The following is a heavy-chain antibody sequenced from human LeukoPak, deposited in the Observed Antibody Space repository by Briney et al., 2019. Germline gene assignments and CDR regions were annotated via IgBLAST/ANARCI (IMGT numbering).Heavy chain of an antibody. CDR3: ASYLTSIPSGMDV. Sequence: GGSLRLSCAASGFTFTSYEMNWVRQAPGKGLEWVSYITISGTTIYYADSVKGRFTISRDNAKNSLYLQMNSLRAEDTAVYYCASYLTSIPSGMDVWGQGATVTVSS. CDR2: ITISGTTI. D-gene: IGHD2/OR15-2a*01. J-gene: IGHJ6*02. CDR1: GFTFTSYE. V-gene: IGHV3-48*03.